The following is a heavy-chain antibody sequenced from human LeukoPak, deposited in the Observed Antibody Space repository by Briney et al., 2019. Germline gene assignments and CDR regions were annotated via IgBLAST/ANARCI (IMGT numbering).Heavy chain of an antibody. D-gene: IGHD3-16*01. J-gene: IGHJ4*02. CDR2: IYYSGST. V-gene: IGHV4-39*01. CDR1: GGSISSSSYY. Sequence: SETLSLTCTVSGGSISSSSYYWGWIRQPPGKGLEWIGSIYYSGSTYYNPSLKSRVTISVDTFKNQFSLKLSSVTAADTAVYYCARLVAMTTFGGEAFDYWGQGTLVTVSS. CDR3: ARLVAMTTFGGEAFDY.